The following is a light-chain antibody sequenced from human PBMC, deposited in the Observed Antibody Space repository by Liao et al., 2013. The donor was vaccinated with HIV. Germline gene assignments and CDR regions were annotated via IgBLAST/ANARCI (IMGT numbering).Light chain of an antibody. V-gene: IGLV3-21*01. CDR2: NDS. Sequence: SYVLTQPPSVSVAPGKTARITCGGNNIGSKSVHWYQQKPGQAPVVVIYNDSDRPSGIPERFSGSNSGNTATLTISGTQAVDEADYYCQAWDSSTANVFGTGTKVTVL. CDR3: QAWDSSTANV. J-gene: IGLJ1*01. CDR1: NIGSKS.